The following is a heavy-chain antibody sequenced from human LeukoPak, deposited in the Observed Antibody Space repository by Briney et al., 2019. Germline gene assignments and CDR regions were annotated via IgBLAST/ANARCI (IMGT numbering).Heavy chain of an antibody. CDR1: GFTFDDYA. CDR2: ISWNSGSI. J-gene: IGHJ6*03. D-gene: IGHD2-2*01. Sequence: PGGSLRLSCAASGFTFDDYAMHWVRQAPGKGLEWVSGISWNSGSIGYADSVKGRFTISRDNAKNSLYLQMNSLRAEDMALYYCAKDDCSSTSCYGNYMDVWGKGTTVTVSS. CDR3: AKDDCSSTSCYGNYMDV. V-gene: IGHV3-9*03.